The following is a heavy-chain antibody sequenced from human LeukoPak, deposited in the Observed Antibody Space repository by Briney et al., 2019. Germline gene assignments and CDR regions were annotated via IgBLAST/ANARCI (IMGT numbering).Heavy chain of an antibody. V-gene: IGHV3-74*01. CDR1: GFAFSGSR. CDR3: AKSRRDF. Sequence: GGSLRLSCVASGFAFSGSRMLWVRQAPGKGLEWVSRITRDGSSTAYADSVKGRFTVSRDNARTTLYLQMNSLRVEDTAVYFCAKSRRDFWGQGTLVTVSS. CDR2: ITRDGSST. J-gene: IGHJ4*02.